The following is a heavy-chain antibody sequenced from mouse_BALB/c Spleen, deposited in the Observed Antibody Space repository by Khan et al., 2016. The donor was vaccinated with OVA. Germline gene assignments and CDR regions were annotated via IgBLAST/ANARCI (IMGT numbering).Heavy chain of an antibody. D-gene: IGHD1-1*01. CDR3: ARGGYSVFAY. V-gene: IGHV1-77*01. CDR1: GYTFTDYI. CDR2: IFPGSGTP. Sequence: QVQLQQSVPELVNPGASLKVSCKASGYTFTDYIIGWVKQSTRQGLEWIGDIFPGSGTPYYNEKFKDKATLTADKSSNTAYMQLSSLTSEDSAVYFCARGGYSVFAYWGQGTLATVSA. J-gene: IGHJ3*01.